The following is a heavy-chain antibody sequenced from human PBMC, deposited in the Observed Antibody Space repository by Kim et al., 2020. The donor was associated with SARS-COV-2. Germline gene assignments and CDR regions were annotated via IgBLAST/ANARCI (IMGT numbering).Heavy chain of an antibody. J-gene: IGHJ2*01. Sequence: SETLSLTCTVSGGSISSSSYYWGWIRQPPGKGLEWIGCIYYSGSTYYNPSLKSRVTISVDTSKNQFTLKLSFVTAADTAVYYCWVTHSSAHWYFDLWGRGTLVTVSS. V-gene: IGHV4-39*06. CDR1: GGSISSSSYY. CDR2: IYYSGST. D-gene: IGHD2-15*01. CDR3: WVTHSSAHWYFDL.